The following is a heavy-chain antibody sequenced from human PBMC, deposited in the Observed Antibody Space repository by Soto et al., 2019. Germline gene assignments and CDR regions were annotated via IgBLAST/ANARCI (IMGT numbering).Heavy chain of an antibody. CDR1: GGTFSSYA. CDR2: IIPIFGTA. D-gene: IGHD2-2*01. J-gene: IGHJ5*02. CDR3: ARDREYQLLQEGFDP. V-gene: IGHV1-69*06. Sequence: GASVKVSCKASGGTFSSYAISWVRQAPGQGLEWMGGIIPIFGTANYAQKFQGRVTITADKSTSTAYMELSSLRSEDTAVYYCARDREYQLLQEGFDPWGQGTLVTVSS.